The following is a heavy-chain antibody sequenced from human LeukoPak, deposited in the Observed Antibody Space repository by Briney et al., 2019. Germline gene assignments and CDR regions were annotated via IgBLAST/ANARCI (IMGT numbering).Heavy chain of an antibody. V-gene: IGHV3-13*01. CDR1: GFVLSDYG. D-gene: IGHD3/OR15-3a*01. J-gene: IGHJ6*02. Sequence: GGSLRLSCSASGFVLSDYGIHWVRQGIGKGLDWVSGIGSAGDKYYAGSERGRFTISRENAENFVYLQMNGLRAEDTAIYYCVRAKRETSSRPWTSGMDVWGQGTTVTVSS. CDR2: IGSAGDK. CDR3: VRAKRETSSRPWTSGMDV.